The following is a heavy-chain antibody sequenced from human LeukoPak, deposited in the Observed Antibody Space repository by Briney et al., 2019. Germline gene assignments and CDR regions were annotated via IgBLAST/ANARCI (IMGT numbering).Heavy chain of an antibody. CDR2: ISSSSSYI. D-gene: IGHD2-8*01. CDR3: ARDSVTDIVLMVYATAFDY. Sequence: GGSLRLSCAASGFTFSSYSMNWVRQAPGKGLEWVSSISSSSSYIYYADSVKGRFTISRDNAKNSLYLQMNSLRAEDTAVYYCARDSVTDIVLMVYATAFDYWGQGTLVTVSS. V-gene: IGHV3-21*01. CDR1: GFTFSSYS. J-gene: IGHJ4*02.